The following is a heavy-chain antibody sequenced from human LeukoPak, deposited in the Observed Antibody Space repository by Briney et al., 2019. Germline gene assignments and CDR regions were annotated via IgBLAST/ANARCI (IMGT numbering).Heavy chain of an antibody. CDR2: IIPIFGTA. CDR3: ARSPTYQSQFDP. V-gene: IGHV1-69*13. Sequence: SVKVSCKASGGTFSSYAISWVRQAPGQGLEWMGGIIPIFGTASYAQKFQGRVTITADESTSTAYMELSSLRSEDTAVYYCARSPTYQSQFDPWGQGTLVTVSS. J-gene: IGHJ5*02. CDR1: GGTFSSYA. D-gene: IGHD2-21*01.